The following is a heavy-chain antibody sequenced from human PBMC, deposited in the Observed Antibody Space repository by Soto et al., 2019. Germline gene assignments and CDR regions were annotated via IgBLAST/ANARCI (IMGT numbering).Heavy chain of an antibody. CDR1: GFSFSNFA. J-gene: IGHJ4*02. D-gene: IGHD1-1*01. V-gene: IGHV3-23*01. CDR3: AKDGGEVGTDFDF. CDR2: ISSSGSST. Sequence: EVQLLESGGGLVQPGGSLRLSCAASGFSFSNFAMSWVRQAPGKGLEWVSTISSSGSSTYYAASVKGRFTIFRDNSKNTLYLQMNSLRAEDTALYYCAKDGGEVGTDFDFWGQGTLVTVSS.